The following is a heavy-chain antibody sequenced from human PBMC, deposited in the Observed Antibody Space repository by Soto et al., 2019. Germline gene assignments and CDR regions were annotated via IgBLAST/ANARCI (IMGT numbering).Heavy chain of an antibody. V-gene: IGHV4-4*07. CDR3: ARDRGYRSGSFGS. CDR2: IYSDGTT. CDR1: GGSISGYY. J-gene: IGHJ5*02. D-gene: IGHD5-18*01. Sequence: SETLSLTCLVSGGSISGYYWSWIRQPAGKELEWIGRIYSDGTTNYNPSLKGRGTMSVDTSKKQISLKLTSVTAADTAMYYCARDRGYRSGSFGSWGQGVLGTVSS.